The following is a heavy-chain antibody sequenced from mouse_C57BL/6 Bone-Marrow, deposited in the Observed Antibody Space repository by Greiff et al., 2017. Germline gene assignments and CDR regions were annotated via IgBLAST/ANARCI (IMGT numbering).Heavy chain of an antibody. CDR3: TRGALFYDYDGVDY. V-gene: IGHV1-15*01. CDR1: GYTFTDYE. D-gene: IGHD2-4*01. Sequence: LVESGAELVRPGASVTLSCKASGYTFTDYEMHWVKQTPVHGLEWIGAIDPETGGTAYNQKFKGKAILTADKSSSTAYMELRSLTSEDSAVYYCTRGALFYDYDGVDYWGQGTTLTVSS. CDR2: IDPETGGT. J-gene: IGHJ2*01.